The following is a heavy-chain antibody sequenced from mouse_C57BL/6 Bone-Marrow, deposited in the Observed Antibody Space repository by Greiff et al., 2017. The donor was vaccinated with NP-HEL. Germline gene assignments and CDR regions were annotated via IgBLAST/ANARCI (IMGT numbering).Heavy chain of an antibody. Sequence: EVMLVESGAELVRPGASVKLSCTASGFNIKDDYMHWVKQRPEQGLEWIGWIDPENGDTEYASKFQGKATITADTSSNTAYLQLSSLTSEDTAVYYCTGNWAFDYWGQGTTLTVSS. CDR2: IDPENGDT. J-gene: IGHJ2*01. CDR3: TGNWAFDY. D-gene: IGHD4-1*01. V-gene: IGHV14-4*01. CDR1: GFNIKDDY.